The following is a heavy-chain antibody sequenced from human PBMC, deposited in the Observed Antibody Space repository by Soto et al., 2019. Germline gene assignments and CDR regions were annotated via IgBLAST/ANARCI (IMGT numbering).Heavy chain of an antibody. Sequence: PSETLSLTCAVYGGSFSGYYWGWIRQPPGKGLEWIGSIYYSGSTYYNPSLKSRVTISVDTSKNQFSLKLSSVTAADTAVYYCARQKVDIVATAPFDYWGQGTLVTVSS. CDR3: ARQKVDIVATAPFDY. V-gene: IGHV4-39*01. CDR1: GGSFSGYY. J-gene: IGHJ4*02. CDR2: IYYSGST. D-gene: IGHD5-12*01.